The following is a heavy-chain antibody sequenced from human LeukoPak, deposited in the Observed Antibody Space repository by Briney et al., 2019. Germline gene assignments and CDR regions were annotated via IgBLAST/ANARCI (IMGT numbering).Heavy chain of an antibody. Sequence: GESLKISCKASGYSFSNYWIGWVRQMPGKGLEWMGIIYPGDSDTRYSPSVQGQVTISVDKSINTAYLQWNSLRAPDSAMYYCARRAARGISAAGTDCWGQGTLVTVSS. CDR3: ARRAARGISAAGTDC. V-gene: IGHV5-51*01. CDR2: IYPGDSDT. J-gene: IGHJ4*02. CDR1: GYSFSNYW. D-gene: IGHD6-13*01.